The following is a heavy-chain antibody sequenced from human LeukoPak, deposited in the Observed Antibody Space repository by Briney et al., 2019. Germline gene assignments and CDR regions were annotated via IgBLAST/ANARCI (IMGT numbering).Heavy chain of an antibody. CDR1: GIAVIGNY. CDR3: AIAQSWDELFDS. CDR2: ISINTDT. V-gene: IGHV3-53*01. Sequence: GGSLTLSCAASGIAVIGNYMSWVRQPLGKGLEWVSFISINTDTFYADSVRGRFTISRDSSKNTLFLQMNSLRDEDSAVYYCAIAQSWDELFDSWGQGTLVTVSS. J-gene: IGHJ4*02. D-gene: IGHD1-26*01.